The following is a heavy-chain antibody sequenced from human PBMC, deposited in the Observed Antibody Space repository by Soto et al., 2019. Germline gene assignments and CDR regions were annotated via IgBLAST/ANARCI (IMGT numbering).Heavy chain of an antibody. Sequence: PSQTLSLTCAISGDSVSSNSAAWNWIRQSPSRGLEWLGRTYYRSEWYNDYAVSVKSQITINPDTSKNQFSLQLNSVTPEDTAVYYCARDLSVDTAMADPYFDYWGQATLVTVSS. CDR3: ARDLSVDTAMADPYFDY. CDR1: GDSVSSNSAA. D-gene: IGHD5-18*01. V-gene: IGHV6-1*01. CDR2: TYYRSEWYN. J-gene: IGHJ4*02.